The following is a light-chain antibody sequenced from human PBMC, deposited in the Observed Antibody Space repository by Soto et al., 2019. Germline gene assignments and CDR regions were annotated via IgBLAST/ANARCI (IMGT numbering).Light chain of an antibody. J-gene: IGKJ2*01. CDR2: WAS. CDR1: QSVLYSSNNKNY. CDR3: QQYYSTPRT. Sequence: DIVMTQSPDSLAVSLGERATINCKSSQSVLYSSNNKNYLTWYQQKPGQPPKLLIYWASTRESGVPDRFSGRGSGTDFTLTISILQAEDVAVYYCQQYYSTPRTFGQGTKLEIK. V-gene: IGKV4-1*01.